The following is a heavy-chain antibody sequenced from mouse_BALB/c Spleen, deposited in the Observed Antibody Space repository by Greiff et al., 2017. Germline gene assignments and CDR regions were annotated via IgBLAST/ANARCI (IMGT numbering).Heavy chain of an antibody. Sequence: QVQLQQSGAELMKPGASVKISCKATGYTFSSYWIEWVKQRPGHGLEWIGEILPGSGSTNYNEKFKGKATFTADTSSNTAYMQLSSLTSEDSAVYYCARSITTVVEDYAMDYWGQGTSVTVSS. J-gene: IGHJ4*01. CDR2: ILPGSGST. CDR3: ARSITTVVEDYAMDY. D-gene: IGHD1-1*01. V-gene: IGHV1-9*01. CDR1: GYTFSSYW.